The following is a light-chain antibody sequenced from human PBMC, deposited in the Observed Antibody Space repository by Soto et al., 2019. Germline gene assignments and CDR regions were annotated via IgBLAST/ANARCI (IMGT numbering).Light chain of an antibody. J-gene: IGKJ1*01. CDR1: QYIGSA. Sequence: EVVLTQSPATLSVSPGDRSTLSCRASQYIGSAVAWYHQRSGQAPRLLIFDASIRVPTTPARFSGSGSGTDFTLTVSRLEPEDFAVYYCQQYGGSRTFGQGTTVDIK. CDR2: DAS. CDR3: QQYGGSRT. V-gene: IGKV3-20*01.